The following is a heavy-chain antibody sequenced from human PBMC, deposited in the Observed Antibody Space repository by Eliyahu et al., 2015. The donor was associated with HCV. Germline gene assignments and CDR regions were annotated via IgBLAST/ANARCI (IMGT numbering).Heavy chain of an antibody. CDR2: INHSGST. Sequence: QVQLQQWGAGLLKPSETLSLTCAVYGGSFSGYYWSWIRQPPGKGLEWIGEINHSGSTNYNPSLKSRVTXSVDTSKNQFSLKLSSVTAADTAVYYCAXGATYYDILTGYSLDYWGQGTLVTVSS. J-gene: IGHJ4*02. V-gene: IGHV4-34*01. CDR3: AXGATYYDILTGYSLDY. CDR1: GGSFSGYY. D-gene: IGHD3-9*01.